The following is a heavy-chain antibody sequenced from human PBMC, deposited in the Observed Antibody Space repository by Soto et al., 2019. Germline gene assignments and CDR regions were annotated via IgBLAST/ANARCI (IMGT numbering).Heavy chain of an antibody. D-gene: IGHD1-1*01. V-gene: IGHV4-34*01. Sequence: QVQVQQWGAGLLKFSETLSLTCAVNGGSFSGWHWNWIRQPPGKGLEWIGEASHTGGTNYNQSLESRVTISVDRSRNQLSLKLTSVSAADTAVYYCARSRNLDVWGTGTTVIVSS. CDR3: ARSRNLDV. J-gene: IGHJ6*04. CDR1: GGSFSGWH. CDR2: ASHTGGT.